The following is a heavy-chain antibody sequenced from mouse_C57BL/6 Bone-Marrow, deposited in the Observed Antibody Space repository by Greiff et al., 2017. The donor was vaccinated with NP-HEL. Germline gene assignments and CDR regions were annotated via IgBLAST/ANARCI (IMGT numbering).Heavy chain of an antibody. V-gene: IGHV1-58*01. CDR1: GYTFTSYG. Sequence: VQLQQSGAELVRPGSSVKMSCKTSGYTFTSYGINWVKQRPGQGLEWIGYIYLGNGYTEYNEKFKGKATLTSDTSSSTAYMQLSSLTSEDSASYFCARKRDYYGSMAMDYWGQGTSVTVSS. CDR3: ARKRDYYGSMAMDY. D-gene: IGHD1-1*01. CDR2: IYLGNGYT. J-gene: IGHJ4*01.